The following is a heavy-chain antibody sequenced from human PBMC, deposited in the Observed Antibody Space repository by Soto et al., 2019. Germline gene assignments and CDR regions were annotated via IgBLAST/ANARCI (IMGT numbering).Heavy chain of an antibody. Sequence: SSVKGSCKASGGTFSSYTISLVRQAPGQGLEWMGRIIPILGIANYAQKFQGRVTITADKSRNQFSLKLTSVTAADTAVYYCATRGTYLVAWGKGTLVTVSP. CDR1: GGTFSSYT. CDR2: IIPILGIA. V-gene: IGHV1-69*02. J-gene: IGHJ5*02. D-gene: IGHD1-26*01. CDR3: ATRGTYLVA.